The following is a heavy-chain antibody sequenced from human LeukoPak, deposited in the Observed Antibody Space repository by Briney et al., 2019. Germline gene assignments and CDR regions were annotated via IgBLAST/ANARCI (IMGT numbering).Heavy chain of an antibody. V-gene: IGHV4-30-2*01. D-gene: IGHD2-8*02. J-gene: IGHJ4*02. Sequence: SQTLSLTCTLSGGSFSWGGSYWSWIRQPPGKGLEWIGYIFHNGDTYYNSSLKSRVTLSVDKPNKNFSLRLTSVTAADTAVYFCAKNIRLASLTELFASGGQGTRLMVSS. CDR3: AKNIRLASLTELFAS. CDR1: GGSFSWGGSY. CDR2: IFHNGDT.